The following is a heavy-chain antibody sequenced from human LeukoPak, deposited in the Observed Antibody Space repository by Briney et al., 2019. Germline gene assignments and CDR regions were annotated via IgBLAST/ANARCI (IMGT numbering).Heavy chain of an antibody. CDR1: GYSFTNYW. Sequence: GESLKISCKASGYSFTNYWIGWVRQLPGKGLEWMGIIYPGDSDTRYSPSFQGQVTFSADKSISTTYLQRSSLKASDTAMYYCARLPGYCTGGSCYFDYWGQGTLVTVSS. D-gene: IGHD2-15*01. CDR3: ARLPGYCTGGSCYFDY. CDR2: IYPGDSDT. J-gene: IGHJ4*02. V-gene: IGHV5-51*01.